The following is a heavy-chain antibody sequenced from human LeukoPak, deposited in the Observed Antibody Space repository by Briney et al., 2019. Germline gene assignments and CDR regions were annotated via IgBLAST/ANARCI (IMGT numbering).Heavy chain of an antibody. Sequence: PGGSLRLSCTAASGFTFSSSDMNWVRQAPGKGLEWISYIRSSGDLRYYAESVKGRFSISRDNAKNSLFLQMNSLRVEDTAIYYCARGRDRYDYGDHGWFDPWGQGTLVTVSS. V-gene: IGHV3-48*03. CDR3: ARGRDRYDYGDHGWFDP. CDR2: IRSSGDLR. J-gene: IGHJ5*02. CDR1: GFTFSSSD. D-gene: IGHD4-17*01.